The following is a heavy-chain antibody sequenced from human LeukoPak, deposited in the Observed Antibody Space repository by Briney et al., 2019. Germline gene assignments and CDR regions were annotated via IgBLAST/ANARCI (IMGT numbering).Heavy chain of an antibody. CDR2: ISYDGSNK. CDR3: AKSYYDSSGYRRGFDI. V-gene: IGHV3-30*18. J-gene: IGHJ3*02. CDR1: GFTFSSYG. D-gene: IGHD3-22*01. Sequence: GGSLRLSCAASGFTFSSYGMHWVRQAPGKGLKWVAVISYDGSNKYYADSVKGRFTISRDNSKNTLYLQMNSLRAEDTAVYYCAKSYYDSSGYRRGFDIWGQGTMVTVSS.